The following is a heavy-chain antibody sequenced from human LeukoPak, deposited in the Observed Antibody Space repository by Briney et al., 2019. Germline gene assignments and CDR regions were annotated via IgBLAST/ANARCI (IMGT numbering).Heavy chain of an antibody. Sequence: GESLKISCKGSGYSFTSYWIGWVRQVPGKGLEWMGIIYPGDSDTRYSPSFQGQVTISADKSISTAYLQWSSLKASDTAMYYCAGQARLWADCYYYMDVWGKGTTVTVSS. D-gene: IGHD5-18*01. CDR1: GYSFTSYW. J-gene: IGHJ6*03. CDR2: IYPGDSDT. CDR3: AGQARLWADCYYYMDV. V-gene: IGHV5-51*01.